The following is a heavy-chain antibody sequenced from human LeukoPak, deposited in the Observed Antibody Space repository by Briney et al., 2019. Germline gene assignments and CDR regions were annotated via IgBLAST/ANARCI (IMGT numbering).Heavy chain of an antibody. J-gene: IGHJ4*02. Sequence: SETLSLTCAVYGGSFSAYYWSWIRQPPGKGLEWIGEINHSGSTNYNPSLRSQVTISVDTAKHHFSLKLRSVAAADTAVYYCARGTPPPTYYYDSSGYYYFDYWGQGTLVTVSS. V-gene: IGHV4-34*01. D-gene: IGHD3-22*01. CDR2: INHSGST. CDR3: ARGTPPPTYYYDSSGYYYFDY. CDR1: GGSFSAYY.